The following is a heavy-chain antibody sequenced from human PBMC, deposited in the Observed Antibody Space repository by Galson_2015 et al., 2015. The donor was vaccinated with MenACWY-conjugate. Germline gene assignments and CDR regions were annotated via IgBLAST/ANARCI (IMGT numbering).Heavy chain of an antibody. J-gene: IGHJ3*02. CDR2: IIPIFGTA. D-gene: IGHD2-15*01. Sequence: SVKVSCKASGYTFTSYAISWVRQAPGQGLEWMGGIIPIFGTANYAQKFQGRVTITADESTSTAYMELSSLRSEDTAVYYCARVYCSGGSCYGAFDIWGQGTMVTVSS. CDR3: ARVYCSGGSCYGAFDI. V-gene: IGHV1-69*13. CDR1: GYTFTSYA.